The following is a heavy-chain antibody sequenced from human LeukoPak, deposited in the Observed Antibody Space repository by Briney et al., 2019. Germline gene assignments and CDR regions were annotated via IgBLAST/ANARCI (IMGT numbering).Heavy chain of an antibody. Sequence: GGSLRLSCAVSGFTFSSYSMNWVRQAPGKGLEWVSFISSSGTYIYYADSVKGRFTISRDNARNSLYLQMNSLRAEDTAVYYCASSYGMDVWGQGTTVTVSS. V-gene: IGHV3-21*01. CDR2: ISSSGTYI. CDR1: GFTFSSYS. J-gene: IGHJ6*02. CDR3: ASSYGMDV.